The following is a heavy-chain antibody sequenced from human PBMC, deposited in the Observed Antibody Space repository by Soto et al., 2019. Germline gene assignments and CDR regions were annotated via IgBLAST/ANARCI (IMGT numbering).Heavy chain of an antibody. CDR3: ARTYCRAGDCYPGNNWFDP. CDR1: GASINSYY. D-gene: IGHD2-21*01. V-gene: IGHV4-59*01. CDR2: AYYTGST. J-gene: IGHJ5*02. Sequence: SETLSLTCTVSGASINSYYWSWIRQAPGKGLEWVGFAYYTGSTNYNPFLKSRITMSVDTSRSQVSLKLNSVTAADTAVYYCARTYCRAGDCYPGNNWFDPWGQGILVTVSS.